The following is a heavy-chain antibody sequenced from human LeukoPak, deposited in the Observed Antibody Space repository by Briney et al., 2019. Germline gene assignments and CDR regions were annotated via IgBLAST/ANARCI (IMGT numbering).Heavy chain of an antibody. CDR1: VVTFRSYA. D-gene: IGHD2-15*01. J-gene: IGHJ3*02. V-gene: IGHV3-23*01. CDR2: ISGSGGST. CDR3: AKEKSQCSGGSCYYAFDI. Sequence: GGSLRLSCAASVVTFRSYAMRWVRQAPGKGLEWVSPISGSGGSTYYADSVKGRFTISRDNSKNNLYLQMNSLRAEDTAIYYCAKEKSQCSGGSCYYAFDIWGQGTMVTVSS.